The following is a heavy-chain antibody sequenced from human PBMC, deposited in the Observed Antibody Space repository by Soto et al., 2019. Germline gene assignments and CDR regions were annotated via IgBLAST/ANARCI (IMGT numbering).Heavy chain of an antibody. CDR3: ARHAWLES. J-gene: IGHJ5*01. CDR2: MHSDDST. CDR1: GFNVRSNS. Sequence: SLRLSCAASGFNVRSNSLNWVRQAPGKGLEWVSVMHSDDSTNYADSVKGRFTISRDNSENTFYLQMNSLRVEDTAVYYCARHAWLESWGQGTLVTVSS. V-gene: IGHV3-53*01.